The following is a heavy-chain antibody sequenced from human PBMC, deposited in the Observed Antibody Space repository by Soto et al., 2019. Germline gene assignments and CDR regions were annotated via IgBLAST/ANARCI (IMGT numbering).Heavy chain of an antibody. Sequence: QVQLQESGPGLVKPSQTLSLTCTVSVASISSGGYYWSWSRQHPGEGLEWIGYLYYSGSTSYNPSLKSGVTISVDTSKNQFTLKLSSVTDADTAVYYWARESKYDTSGYPPWFAHWGQRTMVIVS. CDR2: LYYSGST. CDR1: VASISSGGYY. J-gene: IGHJ5*02. CDR3: ARESKYDTSGYPPWFAH. D-gene: IGHD3-22*01. V-gene: IGHV4-31*03.